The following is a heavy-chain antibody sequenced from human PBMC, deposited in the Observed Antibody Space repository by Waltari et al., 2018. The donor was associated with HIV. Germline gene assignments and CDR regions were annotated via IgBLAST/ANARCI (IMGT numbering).Heavy chain of an antibody. D-gene: IGHD5-18*01. Sequence: EVQLVESGGGLIQPGGSLRLSCAASGFPVSSNYMSWVRQAPGKGLEWVSVIYSGGSTYYADSVKGRFTISRDNSKNTLYLQMNSLRAEDTAVYYCAREIRLSGYSYGHFDYWGQGTLVTVSS. J-gene: IGHJ4*02. V-gene: IGHV3-53*01. CDR1: GFPVSSNY. CDR2: IYSGGST. CDR3: AREIRLSGYSYGHFDY.